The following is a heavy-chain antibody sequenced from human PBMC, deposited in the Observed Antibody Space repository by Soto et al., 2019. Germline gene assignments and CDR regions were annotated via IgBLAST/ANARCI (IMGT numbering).Heavy chain of an antibody. D-gene: IGHD6-13*01. V-gene: IGHV4-30-4*01. CDR2: IYYSGNT. Sequence: QVQLQESGPGLVKPSQTLSLTCTVSGDSIDSGDYYWSWIRQPPGKGLEWIGCIYYSGNTYYNPSLRSRVSTSVDTSKNQFSLKLSSVTAADTAVYYCARAFKRYSSPPGPLEYWGQGSLVTVSS. CDR3: ARAFKRYSSPPGPLEY. J-gene: IGHJ4*02. CDR1: GDSIDSGDYY.